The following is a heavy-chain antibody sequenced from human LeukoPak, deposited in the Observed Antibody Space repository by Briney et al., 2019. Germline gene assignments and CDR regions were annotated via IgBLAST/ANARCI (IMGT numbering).Heavy chain of an antibody. CDR3: ASTTTDVDY. CDR2: IYHSGST. CDR1: GYSISSGYY. D-gene: IGHD4-17*01. V-gene: IGHV4-38-2*01. J-gene: IGHJ4*02. Sequence: SEALSLTCAVSGYSISSGYYWGWIRQPPGKGLEWIGSIYHSGSTYYNPSLKSRVTISVDTSKNQFSLKLSSVTAADTAVYYCASTTTDVDYWGQGTLVTVSS.